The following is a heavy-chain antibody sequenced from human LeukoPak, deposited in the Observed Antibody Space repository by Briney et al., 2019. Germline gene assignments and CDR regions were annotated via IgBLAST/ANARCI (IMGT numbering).Heavy chain of an antibody. CDR1: GFTFSSYV. J-gene: IGHJ4*02. Sequence: PGGSLRLSCAASGFTFSSYVMSWVRQAPGKGLEWVSAISGSGGSTYYADSVKGRFTISRDNSKNTVYLQMNSLRAEDTAVYYCAGYHAYGVTTPPLGYWGQGTLVTVSS. CDR3: AGYHAYGVTTPPLGY. V-gene: IGHV3-23*01. D-gene: IGHD4-17*01. CDR2: ISGSGGST.